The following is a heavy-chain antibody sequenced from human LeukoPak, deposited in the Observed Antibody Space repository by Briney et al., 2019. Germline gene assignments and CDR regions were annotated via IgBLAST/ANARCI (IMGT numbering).Heavy chain of an antibody. J-gene: IGHJ4*02. D-gene: IGHD4-11*01. CDR1: GFSFNMYW. CDR2: IKNDGGAA. Sequence: GGSLRLSCEASGFSFNMYWMSWVRLAPGKGLEWVSNIKNDGGAAYYVDSVKGRFTVARDNAKNLVFLEMNDLRVDDTAVYFCAREEGPSDYSDYGDYWGRGTRVTVSS. V-gene: IGHV3-7*01. CDR3: AREEGPSDYSDYGDY.